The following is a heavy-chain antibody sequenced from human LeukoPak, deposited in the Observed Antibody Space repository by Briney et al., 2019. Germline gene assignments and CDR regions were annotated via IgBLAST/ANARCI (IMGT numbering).Heavy chain of an antibody. D-gene: IGHD3-3*01. CDR1: GYTFTSYD. Sequence: ASVKVSCKASGYTFTSYDINWVRQATGQGLEWMGWMNPNSGNTGYAQKFQGRVTMTRNTSISRAYMELSSLRSEDTAVYYCARVRGITIFGVVKGAAFDIWGQGTMVTVSS. J-gene: IGHJ3*02. V-gene: IGHV1-8*01. CDR3: ARVRGITIFGVVKGAAFDI. CDR2: MNPNSGNT.